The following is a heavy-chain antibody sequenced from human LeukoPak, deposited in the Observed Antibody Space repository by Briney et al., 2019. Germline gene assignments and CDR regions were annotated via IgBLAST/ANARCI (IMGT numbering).Heavy chain of an antibody. D-gene: IGHD5-24*01. CDR3: ARGRGWLQLAGGYYFDY. CDR2: INHSGST. CDR1: GGSFSGYY. V-gene: IGHV4-34*01. J-gene: IGHJ4*02. Sequence: SETLSLTCAVYGGSFSGYYWSWIRQPPGKGLEWIGEINHSGSTNYNPSLKSRVTISVDTSKNQFSLKLSSVTAADTAVYYCARGRGWLQLAGGYYFDYWGQGTLGTVSS.